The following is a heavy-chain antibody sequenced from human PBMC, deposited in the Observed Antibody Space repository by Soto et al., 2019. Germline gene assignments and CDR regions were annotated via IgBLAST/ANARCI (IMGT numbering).Heavy chain of an antibody. V-gene: IGHV3-21*01. Sequence: VQVVESGGGLVTPGGSLRLSCEGSGFSFSNSSMNWLRQAPGKGLEWVASIGSGGGYIYYSDSVRGRFTIFRDNAKSSLHLQMDRLRAEDTAVYFCTRDRGSHVPDEVFAYWGQGNLVTVSS. CDR2: IGSGGGYI. J-gene: IGHJ4*02. D-gene: IGHD3-10*01. CDR1: GFSFSNSS. CDR3: TRDRGSHVPDEVFAY.